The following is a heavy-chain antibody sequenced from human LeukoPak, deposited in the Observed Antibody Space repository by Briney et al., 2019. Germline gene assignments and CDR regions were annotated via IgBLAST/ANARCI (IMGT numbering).Heavy chain of an antibody. D-gene: IGHD2-21*02. J-gene: IGHJ3*02. CDR3: ALGDPQNASDI. Sequence: ASVKVSCKASGGTFSSYAISWVRQAPGQGLEWMGRIIPIFGIANYAQKFQGRVTITADKSTGTAYMELSSLRSEDTAVYYCALGDPQNASDIWGQGTMVTVSS. V-gene: IGHV1-69*04. CDR1: GGTFSSYA. CDR2: IIPIFGIA.